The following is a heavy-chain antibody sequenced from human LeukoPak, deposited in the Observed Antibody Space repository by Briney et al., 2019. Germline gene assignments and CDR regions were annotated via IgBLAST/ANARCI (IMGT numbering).Heavy chain of an antibody. D-gene: IGHD2-2*01. V-gene: IGHV3-48*03. J-gene: IGHJ6*03. Sequence: GGSLRLSCAASGFTFSSYEMNWVRQAPGKGLEWVSYISSSGSTIYYADSVKGRFTISRDNSKNTLYLQMNSLRAEDTAVYYCAKGGGYCSSTSCPWPNDYYYYMDVWGKGTTVTVSS. CDR1: GFTFSSYE. CDR3: AKGGGYCSSTSCPWPNDYYYYMDV. CDR2: ISSSGSTI.